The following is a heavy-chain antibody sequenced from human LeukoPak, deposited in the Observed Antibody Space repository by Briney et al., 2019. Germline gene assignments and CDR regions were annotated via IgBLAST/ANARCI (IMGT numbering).Heavy chain of an antibody. V-gene: IGHV1-18*01. CDR3: ARGDYYDSSGYELGGY. Sequence: APVKVSCKASGYTFTSYGISWVRQAPGQGLEWMGWISAYNGNTNYAQKLQGRVTMTTDTSTSTAYMELRSQRSDDTAVYYCARGDYYDSSGYELGGYWGQGTLVTVSS. D-gene: IGHD3-22*01. CDR1: GYTFTSYG. CDR2: ISAYNGNT. J-gene: IGHJ4*02.